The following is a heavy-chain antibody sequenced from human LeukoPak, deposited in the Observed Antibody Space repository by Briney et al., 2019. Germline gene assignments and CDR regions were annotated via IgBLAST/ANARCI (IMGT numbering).Heavy chain of an antibody. CDR3: AREAAQYCYDSSGYLSDAFDI. CDR2: IYTSGST. CDR1: GGSISSGSYY. D-gene: IGHD3-22*01. Sequence: PSETLSLTCTVSGGSISSGSYYWSWIRQPAGKGLEWIGRIYTSGSTNYNPSLKSRVTISVDTSKNQFSLKLSSVTAADTAVYYCAREAAQYCYDSSGYLSDAFDIWGQGTMVTVSS. V-gene: IGHV4-61*02. J-gene: IGHJ3*02.